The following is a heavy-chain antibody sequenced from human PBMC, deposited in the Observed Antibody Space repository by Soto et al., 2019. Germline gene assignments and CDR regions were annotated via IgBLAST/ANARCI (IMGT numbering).Heavy chain of an antibody. V-gene: IGHV1-69*13. Sequence: SVKVSCKASGGTFSSYSISWVRQAPGQGLEWMGGIIPIFGTANYAQKFQGRVTITADESTSTAYMELSSLRSEDTAVYYCARASGYPYNWFDPWGQGTLVTVSS. CDR3: ARASGYPYNWFDP. CDR2: IIPIFGTA. J-gene: IGHJ5*02. CDR1: GGTFSSYS. D-gene: IGHD3-3*01.